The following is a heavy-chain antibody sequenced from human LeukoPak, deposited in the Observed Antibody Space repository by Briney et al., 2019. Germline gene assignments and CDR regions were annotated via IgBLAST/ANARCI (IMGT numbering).Heavy chain of an antibody. J-gene: IGHJ6*03. D-gene: IGHD3-10*01. CDR3: ARGDRGEAYYYYMDV. CDR2: IIPIFGTA. Sequence: SVEVSCRASGGTFSSYAISWVRQAPGQGLEWMGGIIPIFGTANYAQKFQGRVTITTDESTSTAYMELSSLRSEDTAVYYCARGDRGEAYYYYMDVWGKGTTVTVSS. CDR1: GGTFSSYA. V-gene: IGHV1-69*05.